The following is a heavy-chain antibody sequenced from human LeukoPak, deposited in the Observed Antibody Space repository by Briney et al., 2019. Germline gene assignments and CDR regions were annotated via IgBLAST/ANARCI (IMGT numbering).Heavy chain of an antibody. CDR1: GYIFTRYG. CDR2: IIPIFGTA. V-gene: IGHV1-69*13. Sequence: SVKVSCKASGYIFTRYGISWVRQAPGQGFEWMGGIIPIFGTANYAQKFQGRVTITADESTSTAYMELSSLRSEDTAVYYCATDSSSYDILTGYLGSWGQGTLVTVSS. J-gene: IGHJ4*02. CDR3: ATDSSSYDILTGYLGS. D-gene: IGHD3-9*01.